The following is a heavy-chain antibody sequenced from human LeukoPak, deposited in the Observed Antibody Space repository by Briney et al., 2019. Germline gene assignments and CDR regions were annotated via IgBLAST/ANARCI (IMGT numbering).Heavy chain of an antibody. D-gene: IGHD5-18*01. Sequence: GGSLRLSCAASGFTFSSYWMHWVRQAPGKGLVWVSHINSDGSITSYADSVKGRFTISRDNAKNTLYLQMNSLRAEDTAVYYCARDAVDTANAVWGQGTTVTVSS. CDR3: ARDAVDTANAV. CDR2: INSDGSIT. CDR1: GFTFSSYW. J-gene: IGHJ6*02. V-gene: IGHV3-74*01.